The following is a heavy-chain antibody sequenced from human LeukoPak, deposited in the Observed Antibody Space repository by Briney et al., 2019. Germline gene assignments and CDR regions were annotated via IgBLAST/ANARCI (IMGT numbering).Heavy chain of an antibody. J-gene: IGHJ4*02. CDR2: ISFDGSHK. V-gene: IGHV3-30*19. Sequence: GGSLRLSCAASGFTFSTYGMHWVRQAPGKGLEWVAVISFDGSHKYYTDSVKGRFTISRDNSKNTLYLQMNSLRAEDTAVYYCARVETNYYDSSGYYFHYWGQGTPVTVSS. CDR3: ARVETNYYDSSGYYFHY. CDR1: GFTFSTYG. D-gene: IGHD3-22*01.